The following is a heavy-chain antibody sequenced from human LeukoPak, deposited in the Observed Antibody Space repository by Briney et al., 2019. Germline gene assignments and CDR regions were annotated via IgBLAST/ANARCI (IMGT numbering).Heavy chain of an antibody. D-gene: IGHD3-10*01. CDR1: GFTSSSYA. Sequence: GGSLRLSCAASGFTSSSYALHWVRQAPGKGLEWVAVISYDGTNKYHADSVKGRFTISRDNSKNTLYLQMNSLTAEDTAVYYCARDSTYYYDSGSSGPHYFDYWGQGTLVTVSS. CDR3: ARDSTYYYDSGSSGPHYFDY. J-gene: IGHJ4*02. V-gene: IGHV3-30*01. CDR2: ISYDGTNK.